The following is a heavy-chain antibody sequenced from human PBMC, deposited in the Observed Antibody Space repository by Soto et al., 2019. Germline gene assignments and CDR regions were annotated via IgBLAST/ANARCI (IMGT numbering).Heavy chain of an antibody. CDR1: GFTFSSYA. J-gene: IGHJ4*02. CDR3: AKGHGWFGAFDY. V-gene: IGHV3-23*01. Sequence: EVQLLESGGGLVQPGGSLRLSCAASGFTFSSYAMSWVRQAPGKGLEWVSAISGSGGSTYYADSVKGRFTISRDNSQNTLYLQMNSLRAEDTAVYYCAKGHGWFGAFDYWGQGTLVTVSS. D-gene: IGHD3-10*01. CDR2: ISGSGGST.